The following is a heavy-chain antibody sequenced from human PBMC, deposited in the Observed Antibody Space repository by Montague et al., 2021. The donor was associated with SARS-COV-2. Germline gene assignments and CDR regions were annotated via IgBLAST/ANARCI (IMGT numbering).Heavy chain of an antibody. CDR1: GGSFSGYY. D-gene: IGHD3-3*01. J-gene: IGHJ3*01. V-gene: IGHV4-34*01. CDR3: ARGQVTIFGVLIMLPAAGAVDV. CDR2: INDRGST. Sequence: SETLSLTCAVYGGSFSGYYWTWIRQPPGKGLEWVGEINDRGSTNYNPSFESRLTMSVDTSKNRFPLRLKSVSAADTAVYYCARGQVTIFGVLIMLPAAGAVDVWGQGTTVTVSS.